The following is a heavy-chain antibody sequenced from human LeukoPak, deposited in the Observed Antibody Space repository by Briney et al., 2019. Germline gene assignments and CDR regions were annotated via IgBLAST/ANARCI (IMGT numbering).Heavy chain of an antibody. CDR1: GFTFSSYW. V-gene: IGHV3-74*01. CDR3: VVFGAGDGGFDI. Sequence: GGSLRLSCAASGFTFSSYWMHWVRQAPGKGLVWVSRINSDGSSTSYADSVKGRFTISRDNAKNTLYLQVNSLRAEDTAVYHCVVFGAGDGGFDIWGQGTMVTVSS. J-gene: IGHJ3*02. CDR2: INSDGSST. D-gene: IGHD3-10*01.